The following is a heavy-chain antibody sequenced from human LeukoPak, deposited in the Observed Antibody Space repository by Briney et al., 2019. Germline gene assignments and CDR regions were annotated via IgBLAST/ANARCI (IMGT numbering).Heavy chain of an antibody. Sequence: GASVKVSCKASGYTFTSYGISWVRQAPGQGLEWMGWVSAYNGNTNYAQKLQGRVTMTTDTSTSIAYMELSSLRSEDTAVYYCATEAAKMTVFFDYWGQGTLVTVSS. CDR2: VSAYNGNT. CDR3: ATEAAKMTVFFDY. J-gene: IGHJ4*02. CDR1: GYTFTSYG. D-gene: IGHD4-11*01. V-gene: IGHV1-18*01.